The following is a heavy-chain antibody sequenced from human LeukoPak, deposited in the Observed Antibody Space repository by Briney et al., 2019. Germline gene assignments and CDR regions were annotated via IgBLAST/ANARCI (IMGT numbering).Heavy chain of an antibody. D-gene: IGHD1-26*01. Sequence: KPSETLPLTCSVSGGSINGYFWNWVRQTPEKGLEWIGYVSHTGATTSNPALKSRVSITIDTSKSQISLSMTSVTAADSALYYCARDRRGSYYTFDLWGPGTIVSVS. V-gene: IGHV4-59*01. CDR2: VSHTGAT. J-gene: IGHJ3*01. CDR1: GGSINGYF. CDR3: ARDRRGSYYTFDL.